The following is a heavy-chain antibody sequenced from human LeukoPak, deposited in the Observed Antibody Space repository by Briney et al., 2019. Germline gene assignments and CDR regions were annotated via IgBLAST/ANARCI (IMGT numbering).Heavy chain of an antibody. J-gene: IGHJ5*02. CDR1: GFTFSSYA. Sequence: PGGSLRLSCAASGFTFSSYAMHWVRQAPGKGLEWVAVISYDGSNKYYADSVKGRFTISRDNSKNTLYLQMNSLRAEDTAVYYCARTYYYDSSGYHTGSLDPWGQGTLVTVSS. V-gene: IGHV3-30*04. D-gene: IGHD3-22*01. CDR3: ARTYYYDSSGYHTGSLDP. CDR2: ISYDGSNK.